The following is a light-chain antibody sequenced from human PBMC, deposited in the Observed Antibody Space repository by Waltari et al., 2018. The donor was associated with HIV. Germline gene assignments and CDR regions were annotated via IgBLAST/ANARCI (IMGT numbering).Light chain of an antibody. Sequence: HSVLTQPPSASGTPGQRVTISCSGSSSNIGGNFVFWYQQFPGTAPKLLIYRNNQRPSGVPDRFSGSKSGTSASLAISGLRSEDEADYYCTTWDDSLSGPVFGGGTKLTVL. CDR1: SSNIGGNF. V-gene: IGLV1-47*01. CDR3: TTWDDSLSGPV. CDR2: RNN. J-gene: IGLJ2*01.